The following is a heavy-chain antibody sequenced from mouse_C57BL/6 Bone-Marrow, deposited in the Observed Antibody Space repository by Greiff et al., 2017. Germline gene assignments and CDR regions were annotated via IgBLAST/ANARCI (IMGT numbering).Heavy chain of an antibody. Sequence: QVQLQQSGAELARPGASVKLSCKASGYTFTRYGISWVKQRTGQGLEWIGEIYPRSGNTYYNEKFKGKATLTADKYSSTAYMELRSLTSEDSAVYFCSRWNYSGSRYGYWGQGTTLSVSS. CDR2: IYPRSGNT. V-gene: IGHV1-81*01. D-gene: IGHD1-1*01. CDR3: SRWNYSGSRYGY. J-gene: IGHJ2*01. CDR1: GYTFTRYG.